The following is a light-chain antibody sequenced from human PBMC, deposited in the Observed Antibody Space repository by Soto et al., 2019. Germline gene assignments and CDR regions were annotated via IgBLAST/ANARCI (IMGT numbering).Light chain of an antibody. CDR1: QSISSNF. Sequence: EIVLTQSPGTLSLSPGERTALSCRASQSISSNFFAWYQQKPGQSPRLLIYGASSRATDVPDRFSGSGSGTDFTLTISRLEPEDFAVYYCQHYVDSPFTFGQGTRLEIK. V-gene: IGKV3-20*01. J-gene: IGKJ5*01. CDR2: GAS. CDR3: QHYVDSPFT.